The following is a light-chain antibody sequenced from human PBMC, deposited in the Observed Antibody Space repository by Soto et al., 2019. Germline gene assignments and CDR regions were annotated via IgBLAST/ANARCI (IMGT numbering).Light chain of an antibody. V-gene: IGKV3-15*01. CDR3: QQRSNWPSLT. CDR1: QSVNIN. Sequence: EIVMTQSPATLSVSPGERATLSCRASQSVNINLAWYQQKPGQAPRLLIYGTSTRATGDPARFSGSGSETDFTLTISSLEPEDSAVYYCQQRSNWPSLTFGGGTRLEIK. CDR2: GTS. J-gene: IGKJ5*01.